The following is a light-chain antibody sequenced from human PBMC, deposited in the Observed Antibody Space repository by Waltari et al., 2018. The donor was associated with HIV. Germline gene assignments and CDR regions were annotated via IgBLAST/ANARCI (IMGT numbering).Light chain of an antibody. CDR3: CSYAGTYTA. Sequence: QSALTQPRSVSGSPGQSVTISCTGTSSDVGGYNYVSWYQQHPGKAPKLIIHDVSKRPSGVPDRFSGSKSGNTASLTISGLQAEDEADYYCCSYAGTYTAFGTGTEVSVL. J-gene: IGLJ1*01. V-gene: IGLV2-11*01. CDR2: DVS. CDR1: SSDVGGYNY.